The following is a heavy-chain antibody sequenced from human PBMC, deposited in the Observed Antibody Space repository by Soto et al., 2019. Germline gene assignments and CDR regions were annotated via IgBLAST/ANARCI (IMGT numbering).Heavy chain of an antibody. V-gene: IGHV4-39*01. Sequence: SETLSLTCTVSGGSISSSSYYWGWIRQPPGKGLEWIGSIYYSGSTNYNPSLKSRVTISVDTSKNQLSLKLSSVTAADTAVYYCVRQGIGALHGLVDVWGQGTTVTVSS. CDR3: VRQGIGALHGLVDV. CDR1: GGSISSSSYY. CDR2: IYYSGST. D-gene: IGHD3-10*01. J-gene: IGHJ6*02.